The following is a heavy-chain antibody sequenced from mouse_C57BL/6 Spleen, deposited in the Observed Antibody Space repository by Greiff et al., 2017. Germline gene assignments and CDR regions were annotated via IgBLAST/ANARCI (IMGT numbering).Heavy chain of an antibody. V-gene: IGHV2-2*01. CDR2: IWSGGST. CDR1: GFSLTSYG. J-gene: IGHJ2*01. D-gene: IGHD1-1*01. Sequence: QVQLKESGPGLVQPSQSLSITCTVSGFSLTSYGVHWVRQSPGKGLEWLGVIWSGGSTDYNAAFISRLSISKDNSKGQVFFKMNSLQADDTAIYYCARNPRITTVVLYYFDYWGQGTTLTVSS. CDR3: ARNPRITTVVLYYFDY.